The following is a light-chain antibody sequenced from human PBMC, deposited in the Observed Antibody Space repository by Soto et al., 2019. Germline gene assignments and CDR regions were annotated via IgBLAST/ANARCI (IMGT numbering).Light chain of an antibody. CDR3: QSYDSSLSGYV. V-gene: IGLV1-40*01. Sequence: QSVLTQPPSVSGAPGQRVTISCTGSSSNIGAGYDVHWYQQLPGTAPKLLIYGNSNRPSGVPDRFSGSKSGTSASLAITGLQAQDETAHYCQSYDSSLSGYVFGTGTQLTVL. CDR1: SSNIGAGYD. CDR2: GNS. J-gene: IGLJ1*01.